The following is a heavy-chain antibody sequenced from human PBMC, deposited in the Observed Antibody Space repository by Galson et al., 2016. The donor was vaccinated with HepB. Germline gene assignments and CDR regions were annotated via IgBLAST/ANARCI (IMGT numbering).Heavy chain of an antibody. J-gene: IGHJ4*02. D-gene: IGHD6-13*01. CDR1: GYTFTTYG. V-gene: IGHV1-18*01. CDR3: ARDVGSLYYFDD. CDR2: ISTFTGDT. Sequence: SVKVSCKASGYTFTTYGISWVRQAPGQGLEWMGWISTFTGDTNYAQRLQGRVTMTTDTSTSTAYMELTSLGSDDTALYYCARDVGSLYYFDDWGQGTLVSVSS.